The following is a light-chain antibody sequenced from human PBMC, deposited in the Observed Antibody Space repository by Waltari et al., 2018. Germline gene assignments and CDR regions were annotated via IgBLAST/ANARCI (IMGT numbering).Light chain of an antibody. CDR1: SSDVGGYNY. CDR3: CSYAGSYTWV. CDR2: DVS. J-gene: IGLJ3*02. V-gene: IGLV2-11*01. Sequence: QSALTQPRSVSGYPGQSVTISCTGTSSDVGGYNYVSWHQQHPGKAPKLMIYDVSKRPSGVPDRFSGSKSGNTASLTISGLQAEDEADYYCCSYAGSYTWVFGGGTKLTVL.